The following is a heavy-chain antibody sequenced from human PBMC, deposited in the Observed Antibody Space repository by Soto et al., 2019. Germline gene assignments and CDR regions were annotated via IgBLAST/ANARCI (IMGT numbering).Heavy chain of an antibody. CDR3: ASGSGVLRYFDWLLFGAFDY. CDR2: IYYSGST. J-gene: IGHJ4*02. CDR1: GGSISSSSYY. Sequence: SETLSLTCTVSGGSISSSSYYWGWIRQPPGKGLEWIGSIYYSGSTYYNPSLKSRVTISVDTSKNQFSLKLSSVTAADTAVYYCASGSGVLRYFDWLLFGAFDYWGQGTLVTVSS. D-gene: IGHD3-9*01. V-gene: IGHV4-39*01.